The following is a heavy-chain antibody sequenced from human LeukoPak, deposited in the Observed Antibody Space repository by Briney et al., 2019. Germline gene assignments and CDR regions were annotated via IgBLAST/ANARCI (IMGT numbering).Heavy chain of an antibody. V-gene: IGHV4-34*01. CDR1: GGSFSGYY. J-gene: IGHJ5*02. Sequence: SETLSLTCAVYGGSFSGYYWSWIRQPPGKGLEWIGEINHSGSTNYNPSLKSRVTISVDTSKNRFSLKLSSVTAADTAVYYCARGWDQLLARWFDPWGQGTLVTVSS. CDR2: INHSGST. D-gene: IGHD2-2*01. CDR3: ARGWDQLLARWFDP.